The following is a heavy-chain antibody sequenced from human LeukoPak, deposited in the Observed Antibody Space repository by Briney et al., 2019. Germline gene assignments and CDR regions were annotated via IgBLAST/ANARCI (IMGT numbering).Heavy chain of an antibody. CDR2: TSAGGSRT. J-gene: IGHJ4*02. CDR1: GFTFSSYD. V-gene: IGHV3-23*01. Sequence: GGSLRLSCAASGFTFSSYDMSWVRQTPGKGLEWVSATSAGGSRTYYADSVKGRFTISRDNSKNTLYLQMNSLRAEDTAVYYCAKLPEDSSGYSDYWGQGTLVTVSS. D-gene: IGHD3-22*01. CDR3: AKLPEDSSGYSDY.